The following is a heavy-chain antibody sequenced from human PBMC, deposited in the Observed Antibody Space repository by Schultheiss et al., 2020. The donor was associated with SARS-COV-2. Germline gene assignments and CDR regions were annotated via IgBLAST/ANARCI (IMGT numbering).Heavy chain of an antibody. V-gene: IGHV3-23*01. D-gene: IGHD3-10*01. CDR2: ISGSGGST. CDR1: GFTFDDYA. Sequence: GGSLRLSCAASGFTFDDYAMHWVRQAPGKGLEWVSAISGSGGSTYYADSVKGRFTISRDNAKNSLYLQMNSLRAEDTAVYYCAKAILMVRGGDFDYWGQGTLVTVSS. J-gene: IGHJ4*02. CDR3: AKAILMVRGGDFDY.